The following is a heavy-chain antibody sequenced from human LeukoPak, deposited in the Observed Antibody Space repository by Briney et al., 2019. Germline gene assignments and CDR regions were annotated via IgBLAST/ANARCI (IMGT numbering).Heavy chain of an antibody. CDR1: EFIFSDYW. V-gene: IGHV3-7*03. J-gene: IGHJ4*02. CDR3: ARVRRYDFWSGYPDY. D-gene: IGHD3-3*01. Sequence: GGSLRLSCVASEFIFSDYWMSWVRQAPGKGLEWVANIKQGGREEKYVGSVKGRFAISRDDAKSTLYLQMDSLSGDDTAVYYCARVRRYDFWSGYPDYWGQGTLVTVSS. CDR2: IKQGGREE.